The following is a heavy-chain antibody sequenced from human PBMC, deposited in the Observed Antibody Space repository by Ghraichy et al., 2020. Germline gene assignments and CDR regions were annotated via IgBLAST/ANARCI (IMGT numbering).Heavy chain of an antibody. Sequence: GGSLRLSCAASGFTVSSNYMSWVRQAPGKGLEWVSVIYSGGSTYYADSVKGRFTISRDNSQNTLYLQMNNLRAEDTAVYYCARGAMTTGTIFDYWGQGTLVTVSS. D-gene: IGHD4-17*01. J-gene: IGHJ4*02. CDR2: IYSGGST. CDR3: ARGAMTTGTIFDY. V-gene: IGHV3-66*01. CDR1: GFTVSSNY.